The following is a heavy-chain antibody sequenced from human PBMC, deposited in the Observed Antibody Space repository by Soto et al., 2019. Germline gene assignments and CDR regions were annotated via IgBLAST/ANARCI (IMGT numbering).Heavy chain of an antibody. CDR1: GFTFSSYS. D-gene: IGHD6-19*01. CDR3: ARGQAGTSAFDI. J-gene: IGHJ3*02. CDR2: IRFGGSAI. V-gene: IGHV3-48*02. Sequence: GGSLRLSCAAFGFTFSSYSMNWVRQAPGKGLEWVSYIRFGGSAIYYADSVKGRFTISRDDGKDSLYLQMNSLRDEDTAVYYCARGQAGTSAFDIWGQGTMVTVS.